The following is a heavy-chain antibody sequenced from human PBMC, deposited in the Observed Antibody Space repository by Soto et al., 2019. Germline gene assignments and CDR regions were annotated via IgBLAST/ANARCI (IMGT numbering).Heavy chain of an antibody. V-gene: IGHV4-30-2*01. D-gene: IGHD3-10*01. J-gene: IGHJ4*02. CDR2: IYHSGST. CDR3: ARAPRYGSADY. Sequence: SETLSLTCAVSGGSISSGGYSWSWIRQPPGKGLEWIGYIYHSGSTYYNPSLKSRVTISVDRSKSQFSLKLSSVTAADTAVYYCARAPRYGSADYWGQGTLVTVSS. CDR1: GGSISSGGYS.